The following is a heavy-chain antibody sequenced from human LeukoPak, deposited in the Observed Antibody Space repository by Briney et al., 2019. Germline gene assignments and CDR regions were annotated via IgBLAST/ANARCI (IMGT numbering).Heavy chain of an antibody. CDR3: AKEARIAATPLDAFDI. CDR1: GFTFSSYG. Sequence: GGSLRLSCAASGFTFSSYGMHWVRQAPGKGLEWVAVISYDGSNKYYADSVKGRFTISRDNSENTLYLQMNSLRAEDTAVYYCAKEARIAATPLDAFDIWGQGTMVTVSS. CDR2: ISYDGSNK. V-gene: IGHV3-30*18. D-gene: IGHD6-13*01. J-gene: IGHJ3*02.